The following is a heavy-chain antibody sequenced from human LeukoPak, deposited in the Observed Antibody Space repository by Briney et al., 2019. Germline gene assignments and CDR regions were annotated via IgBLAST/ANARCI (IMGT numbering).Heavy chain of an antibody. D-gene: IGHD2-2*01. CDR3: ARIPGYCSSTSCSWVWAFDY. CDR2: ISAYNGNT. J-gene: IGHJ4*02. V-gene: IGHV1-18*04. CDR1: GYSFTNYW. Sequence: GESLKISCKGSGYSFTNYWISWVRQAPGQGLEWMGWISAYNGNTNYAQKLQGRVTMTTDTSTSTAYMELRSLRSDDTAVYYCARIPGYCSSTSCSWVWAFDYWGQGTLVTVSS.